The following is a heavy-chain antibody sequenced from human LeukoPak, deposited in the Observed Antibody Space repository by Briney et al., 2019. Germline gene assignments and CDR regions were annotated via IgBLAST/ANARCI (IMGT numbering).Heavy chain of an antibody. CDR1: GGSISSGGYY. CDR3: ARDRWYGMDV. D-gene: IGHD5-24*01. V-gene: IGHV4-31*03. J-gene: IGHJ6*02. Sequence: RTSQNLSLTCTVSGGSISSGGYYWSWIRQHPGKGLEWIGYIYYSGSTYYNPSLKSRVTISVDTSKNQFSLKLSSVTAADTAVYYCARDRWYGMDVWGQGTTVTVSS. CDR2: IYYSGST.